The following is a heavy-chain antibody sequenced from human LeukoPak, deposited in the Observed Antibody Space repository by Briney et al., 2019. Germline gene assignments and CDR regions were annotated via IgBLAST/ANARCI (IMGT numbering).Heavy chain of an antibody. V-gene: IGHV1-69*13. CDR2: IIPIFGTA. Sequence: ASVKVSCKASGRTFSSYAISWVRQAPGQGLEWMGGIIPIFGTANYAQKFQRRVTITADESTSTAYMELSSLRSEDTAVYYCARGPPDCSSTSCYAFDAFDIWGQGTMVTVSS. J-gene: IGHJ3*02. CDR3: ARGPPDCSSTSCYAFDAFDI. D-gene: IGHD2-2*01. CDR1: GRTFSSYA.